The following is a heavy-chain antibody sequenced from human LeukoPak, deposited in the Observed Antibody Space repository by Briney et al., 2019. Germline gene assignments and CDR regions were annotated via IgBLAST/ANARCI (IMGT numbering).Heavy chain of an antibody. Sequence: GGSLRLSCAASRFTFSSYAMSWVRQAPGKGLEWVSAISGSGGSTYYADSVKGRFTISRDNSRNTLYLQMNSLRVEDTAVYYCAILRGYYYDTSGSFEYWGQGTLVTVSS. J-gene: IGHJ4*02. CDR1: RFTFSSYA. CDR3: AILRGYYYDTSGSFEY. V-gene: IGHV3-23*01. D-gene: IGHD3-22*01. CDR2: ISGSGGST.